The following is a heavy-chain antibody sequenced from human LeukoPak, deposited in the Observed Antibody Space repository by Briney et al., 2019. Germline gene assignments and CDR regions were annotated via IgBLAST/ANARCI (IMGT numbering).Heavy chain of an antibody. CDR1: GYTFTGYY. J-gene: IGHJ3*02. V-gene: IGHV1-2*02. D-gene: IGHD2-21*01. CDR2: INPNSGGT. CDR3: ARLPLWGDAFDI. Sequence: GASVKVSCKASGYTFTGYYMHWVRQAPGQGLEWMGWINPNSGGTNYAQKFQGRVTITRDTSISTAYMELSRLRSDDTAVYYCARLPLWGDAFDIWGQGTMVTVSS.